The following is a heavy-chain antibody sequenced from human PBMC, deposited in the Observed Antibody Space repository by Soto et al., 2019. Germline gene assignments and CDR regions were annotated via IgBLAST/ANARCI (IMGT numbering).Heavy chain of an antibody. CDR1: GYSFTTYW. V-gene: IGHV5-51*03. CDR2: IYPSDSDT. D-gene: IGHD3-16*02. CDR3: ARVGSFYEANDC. J-gene: IGHJ4*02. Sequence: EVQLVQSGAEVKKPGESLKISCKGSGYSFTTYWIGWVRQMPGKGLEWMGIIYPSDSDTKYSPSFQGQVTISVAKSISTAYLQWSTLKAADTAMYDCARVGSFYEANDCWGRGTLVTVSS.